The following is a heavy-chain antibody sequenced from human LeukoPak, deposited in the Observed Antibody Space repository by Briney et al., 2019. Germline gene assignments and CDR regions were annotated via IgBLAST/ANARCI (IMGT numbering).Heavy chain of an antibody. Sequence: NPSETLSLTCAVSGGSVSSSNWWSWVRQPPGKGLEWIGEIYHSGSTDYNPSLKSRVTISVDKSKNQFSLNLTSVTAADTAVYFCARAAAGATPLDYWGQGTPVTVSS. CDR3: ARAAAGATPLDY. D-gene: IGHD1-26*01. CDR2: IYHSGST. V-gene: IGHV4-4*02. J-gene: IGHJ4*02. CDR1: GGSVSSSNW.